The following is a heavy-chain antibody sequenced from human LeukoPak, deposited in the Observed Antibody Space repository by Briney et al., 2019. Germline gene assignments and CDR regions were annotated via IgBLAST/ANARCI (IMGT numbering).Heavy chain of an antibody. Sequence: GASVKVSCKASGYTFTDYYLHWVRQAPGQGLEWMGWINPNSGGTNYAQRFQGRVTMTRDTSISTAYMEVSSLRSDDTAVYSCARDVSLTTTGTTGDYWGQGTLVTVSS. V-gene: IGHV1-2*02. CDR2: INPNSGGT. CDR3: ARDVSLTTTGTTGDY. D-gene: IGHD1-1*01. J-gene: IGHJ4*02. CDR1: GYTFTDYY.